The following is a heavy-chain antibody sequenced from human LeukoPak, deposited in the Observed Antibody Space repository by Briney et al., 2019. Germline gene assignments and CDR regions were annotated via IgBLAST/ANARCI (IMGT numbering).Heavy chain of an antibody. Sequence: ASVKVSCKASGFRFTGYWMHWVRQAPGQGLEWMGIIDPSGHITNSAQKFQGRLTVTRDTPTSTVYMELSSLRSDDTAVYYCARGQVGATTYGWDYFDYWGQGTLVTVSS. CDR1: GFRFTGYW. CDR3: ARGQVGATTYGWDYFDY. D-gene: IGHD1-26*01. J-gene: IGHJ4*02. V-gene: IGHV1-46*01. CDR2: IDPSGHIT.